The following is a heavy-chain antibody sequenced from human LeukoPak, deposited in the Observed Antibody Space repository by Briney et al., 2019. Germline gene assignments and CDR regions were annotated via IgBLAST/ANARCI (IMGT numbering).Heavy chain of an antibody. CDR2: MYTGGGR. CDR1: GFSVSNYY. Sequence: GGSLRLSCAASGFSVSNYYMSWVRQPPGKGLEWVSVMYTGGGRYYGDSVKGRFTISRDNSKSTVFLQMNRLSVEDTALYYCTRGQSYCGADCYSDWGQGTLVTVSS. D-gene: IGHD2-21*02. V-gene: IGHV3-66*01. CDR3: TRGQSYCGADCYSD. J-gene: IGHJ4*02.